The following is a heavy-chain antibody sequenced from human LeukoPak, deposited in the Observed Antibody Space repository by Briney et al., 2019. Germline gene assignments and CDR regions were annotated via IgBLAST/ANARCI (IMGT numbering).Heavy chain of an antibody. CDR2: IYYSGST. CDR3: ARGDSSGYEQYFQH. J-gene: IGHJ1*01. V-gene: IGHV4-59*12. CDR1: GGSISSYY. D-gene: IGHD3-22*01. Sequence: SETLSLTCTVSGGSISSYYWSWIRQPPGKGLEWIGYIYYSGSTNYNPSLKSRVTISVDTSKNQFSLELSSVTAADTAVYYCARGDSSGYEQYFQHWGQGTLVTVSS.